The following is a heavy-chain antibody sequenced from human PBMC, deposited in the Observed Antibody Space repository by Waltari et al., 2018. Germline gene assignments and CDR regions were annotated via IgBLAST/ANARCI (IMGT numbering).Heavy chain of an antibody. CDR3: AKGAPLGCSRTTCGVSFDV. V-gene: IGHV3-23*01. Sequence: DVQLLAPGGGLVQPGWHPRPPCTVPGLSSATSALAPVAQPPGTVLEYVSSTNELGSSAYYADSVKGRFSISIDRSNKMLYLEMSSRRADDTALYDCAKGAPLGCSRTTCGVSFDVWGQGTMVTVSS. J-gene: IGHJ3*01. D-gene: IGHD2-2*01. CDR1: GLSSATSA. CDR2: TNELGSSA.